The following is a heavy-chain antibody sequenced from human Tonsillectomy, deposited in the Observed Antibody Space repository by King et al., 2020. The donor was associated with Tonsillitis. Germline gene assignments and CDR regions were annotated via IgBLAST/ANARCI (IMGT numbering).Heavy chain of an antibody. V-gene: IGHV3-74*01. CDR2: INGDGSST. D-gene: IGHD1-26*01. J-gene: IGHJ6*03. Sequence: VQLVESGGGLVQPGGSLRLSCAASGFTFSTYWMHWVRQAPGTGLVWVSRINGDGSSTSYADSVKGRFTISRDNAKNTLYLQMNSPRAEDTAVYYCARAPPGNYYYYMDVWGKGTTVTVSS. CDR3: ARAPPGNYYYYMDV. CDR1: GFTFSTYW.